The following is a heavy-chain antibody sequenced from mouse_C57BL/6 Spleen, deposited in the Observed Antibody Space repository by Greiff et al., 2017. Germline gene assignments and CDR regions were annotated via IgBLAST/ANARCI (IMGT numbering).Heavy chain of an antibody. CDR2: IDPSDSYT. J-gene: IGHJ1*03. CDR1: GYTFTCYW. CDR3: ARSNGDGYYWYFEV. V-gene: IGHV1-69*01. D-gene: IGHD2-3*01. Sequence: QVQLQQPGAELVMPGASVKLSCKASGYTFTCYWMHWVKQRPGQGLEWIGEIDPSDSYTNYNQKFKGKSTLTVDKSSSTAYMQLSSLTSEDSAVYYGARSNGDGYYWYFEVWGTGTTVTVSS.